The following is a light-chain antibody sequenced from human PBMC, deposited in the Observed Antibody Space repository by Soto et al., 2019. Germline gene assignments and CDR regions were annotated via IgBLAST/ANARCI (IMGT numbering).Light chain of an antibody. J-gene: IGLJ1*01. CDR2: EVS. V-gene: IGLV2-18*01. CDR1: SSDVGSYNR. CDR3: RLYTRSSTSV. Sequence: QSVLTQPPSVSGSPGQSVTISCTGTSSDVGSYNRVSWYQQPPGTAPKVMIYEVSNRPSGVPDRFSGSKSGNTASLTISGLQAEDEADYYCRLYTRSSTSVFGTGTKVNVL.